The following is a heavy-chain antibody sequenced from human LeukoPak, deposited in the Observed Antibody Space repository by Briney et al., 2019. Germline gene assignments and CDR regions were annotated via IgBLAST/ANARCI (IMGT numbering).Heavy chain of an antibody. V-gene: IGHV1-18*01. CDR1: GYTFTSYG. J-gene: IGHJ4*02. Sequence: GASVKVSCKASGYTFTSYGISWVRQAPGQGLEWIGWISIYDGKTLYAQKFQGRVTMTTDTSTSTAYMELRSLRSDDTAVYYCARGVRENRSWYTVHFDYWGQGTLVTVSS. CDR2: ISIYDGKT. D-gene: IGHD2-2*02. CDR3: ARGVRENRSWYTVHFDY.